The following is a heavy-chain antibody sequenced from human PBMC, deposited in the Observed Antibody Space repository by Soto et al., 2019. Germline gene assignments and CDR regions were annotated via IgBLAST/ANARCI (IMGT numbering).Heavy chain of an antibody. Sequence: GGSLRLSCAASGFTFSSHAMHWVRQAPGKGLEWVAVISYDGSNKYYADSVKGRFTISRDNSKNTLYLQMNSLRAEDTAVYYCARDRTSIFGVVIILPYYGMDVWGQGTTVTVSS. CDR2: ISYDGSNK. CDR1: GFTFSSHA. J-gene: IGHJ6*02. CDR3: ARDRTSIFGVVIILPYYGMDV. D-gene: IGHD3-3*01. V-gene: IGHV3-30-3*01.